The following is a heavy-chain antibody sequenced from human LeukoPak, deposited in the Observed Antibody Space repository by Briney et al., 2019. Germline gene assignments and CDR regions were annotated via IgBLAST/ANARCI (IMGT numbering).Heavy chain of an antibody. Sequence: SVKVSCKASGGTFSSYAISWVRQAPGQGLEWMGGIIPIFGTANYARKFQGRVTITADESTSTAYMELSSPRSEDTAVYYCARCVVEDAFDIWGQGTMVTVSS. CDR2: IIPIFGTA. V-gene: IGHV1-69*13. D-gene: IGHD2-15*01. J-gene: IGHJ3*02. CDR3: ARCVVEDAFDI. CDR1: GGTFSSYA.